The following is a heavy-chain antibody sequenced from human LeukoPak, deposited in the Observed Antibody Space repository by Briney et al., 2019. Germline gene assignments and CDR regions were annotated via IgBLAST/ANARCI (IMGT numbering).Heavy chain of an antibody. CDR1: GYTFTSYG. CDR3: ATTNRFYGDYHY. D-gene: IGHD4-17*01. V-gene: IGHV1-18*01. Sequence: ASVKVSCKASGYTFTSYGISWVRQAPGQGVEWMGWISAYNGNTNYAQKLQGRVTMTTDTSTSTAYMELRSLRSDDTAVYYCATTNRFYGDYHYWGQGTLVTVSS. J-gene: IGHJ4*02. CDR2: ISAYNGNT.